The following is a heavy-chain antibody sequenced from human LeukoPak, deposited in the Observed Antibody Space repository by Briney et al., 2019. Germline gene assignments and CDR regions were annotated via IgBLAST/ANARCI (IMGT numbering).Heavy chain of an antibody. Sequence: GASVKVSCKASGYTFTSYAMHWVRQAPGQRLEWMGWINAGNGNTKYSQKFQGRVTITRDTSASTAYMELSSLRSEDTAVYYCARGPHCSGGSCYHFDYWGQGTLVTVSS. D-gene: IGHD2-15*01. J-gene: IGHJ4*02. CDR2: INAGNGNT. V-gene: IGHV1-3*01. CDR1: GYTFTSYA. CDR3: ARGPHCSGGSCYHFDY.